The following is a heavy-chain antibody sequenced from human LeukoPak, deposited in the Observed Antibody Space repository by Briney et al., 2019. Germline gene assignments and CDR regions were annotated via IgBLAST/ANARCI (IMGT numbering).Heavy chain of an antibody. CDR1: GFTISNYA. Sequence: NSGGSLRLSCATSGFTISNYAMNWVRQAPGKGLEWVSSISSSSSYIYYADSVKGRFTISRDNAKNSLYLQMNSLRAEDTAVYYCARDNLPYYDSSGYLDYWGQGTLVTVSS. V-gene: IGHV3-21*01. D-gene: IGHD3-22*01. J-gene: IGHJ4*02. CDR2: ISSSSSYI. CDR3: ARDNLPYYDSSGYLDY.